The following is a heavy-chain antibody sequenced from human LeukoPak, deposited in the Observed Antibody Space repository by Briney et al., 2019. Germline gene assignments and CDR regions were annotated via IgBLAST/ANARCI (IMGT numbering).Heavy chain of an antibody. CDR1: GFTFNKYW. D-gene: IGHD6-19*01. J-gene: IGHJ4*02. V-gene: IGHV3-7*01. Sequence: GGSLTLSCSASGFTFNKYWMSWIRQLPGQGLEWVANVNQDGTQKYYVDSVKGRFTNSRDNARNLLYLQMNSLRAEDTAVYYCVRDVSSGWAFDYWGQGTLVTVSS. CDR2: VNQDGTQK. CDR3: VRDVSSGWAFDY.